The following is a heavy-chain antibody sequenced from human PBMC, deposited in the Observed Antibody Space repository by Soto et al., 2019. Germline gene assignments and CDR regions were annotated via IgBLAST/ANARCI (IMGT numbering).Heavy chain of an antibody. D-gene: IGHD3-22*01. CDR2: IWYDGSNK. CDR1: GFTFSSYG. Sequence: PGGSLRLSCAASGFTFSSYGMHWVRQAPGKGLEWVAVIWYDGSNKYYADSVKGRFTISRDNSKNTLYLQMNSLRAEDTAVYYCARDGSPYYYDSSGYSFGHYWGQGTLVTVSS. CDR3: ARDGSPYYYDSSGYSFGHY. V-gene: IGHV3-33*01. J-gene: IGHJ4*02.